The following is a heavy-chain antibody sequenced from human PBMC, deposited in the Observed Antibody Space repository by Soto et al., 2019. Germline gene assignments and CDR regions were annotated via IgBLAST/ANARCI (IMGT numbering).Heavy chain of an antibody. J-gene: IGHJ5*02. D-gene: IGHD2-15*01. CDR2: INHSGST. CDR1: GGSFSGYY. CDR3: ARGSPIYCSGGSCYSVWWFDP. V-gene: IGHV4-34*01. Sequence: PSETLSLTCAVDGGSFSGYYWSWIRQPPGKGLEWIGEINHSGSTNYNPSLKSRVTISVDTSKNQFSLKLSSVTAADTAVYYCARGSPIYCSGGSCYSVWWFDPWGQGTLVTVSS.